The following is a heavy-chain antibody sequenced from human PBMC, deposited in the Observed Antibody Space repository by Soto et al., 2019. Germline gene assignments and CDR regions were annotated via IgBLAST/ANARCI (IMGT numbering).Heavy chain of an antibody. CDR2: INPKSDDT. D-gene: IGHD4-4*01. CDR1: GYPFSDNQ. V-gene: IGHV1-2*02. Sequence: ASVKVSCKASGYPFSDNQIHWLRRAPGQGLEWMGRINPKSDDTNYAQKFQGRVTMTRDTSIDTAYLELTGLTSDDTATYYCARKHSLDYIRWGLDPWGQGTLVT. J-gene: IGHJ5*02. CDR3: ARKHSLDYIRWGLDP.